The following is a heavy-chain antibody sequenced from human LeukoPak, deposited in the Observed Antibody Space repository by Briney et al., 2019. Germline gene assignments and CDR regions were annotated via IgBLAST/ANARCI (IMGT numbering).Heavy chain of an antibody. V-gene: IGHV3-21*01. CDR2: ISSTSTYM. Sequence: GGSLRLSCSVSGFDLSPYTMNWVRQAPGKGLEWVASISSTSTYMYYGDSLKGRFTISRDNAKNTLYLQLDSLRAEDTATYYCARRVTTFLSWGQGTLVIVSS. D-gene: IGHD4-17*01. CDR3: ARRVTTFLS. CDR1: GFDLSPYT. J-gene: IGHJ4*02.